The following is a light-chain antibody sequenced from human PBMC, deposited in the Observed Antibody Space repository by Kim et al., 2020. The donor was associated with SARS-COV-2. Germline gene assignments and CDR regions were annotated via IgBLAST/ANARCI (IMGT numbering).Light chain of an antibody. CDR2: VNSDGSH. CDR1: SGHCSYA. Sequence: QPVLTQSPSASASLGASVKLTCTLSSGHCSYAIAWHQQQPEKGPRYLMKVNSDGSHSKGDGIPGRFSGSSSGAERYLTISSLQPEDEADYYCQTWGTGFQFFGGGTQLTVL. J-gene: IGLJ2*01. V-gene: IGLV4-69*01. CDR3: QTWGTGFQF.